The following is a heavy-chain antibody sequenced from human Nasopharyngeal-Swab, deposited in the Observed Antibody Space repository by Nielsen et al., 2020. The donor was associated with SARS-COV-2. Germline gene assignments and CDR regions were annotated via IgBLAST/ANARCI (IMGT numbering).Heavy chain of an antibody. Sequence: RQSPGKGLDGGGSIYHSGSTYNKPSLKSQVTISVDKSKNQFSLKLNSGTAADTAVYYCARVVWLQSNYYFDYWGQGTLVTVSS. CDR3: ARVVWLQSNYYFDY. J-gene: IGHJ4*02. V-gene: IGHV4-38-2*02. CDR2: IYHSGST. D-gene: IGHD5-24*01.